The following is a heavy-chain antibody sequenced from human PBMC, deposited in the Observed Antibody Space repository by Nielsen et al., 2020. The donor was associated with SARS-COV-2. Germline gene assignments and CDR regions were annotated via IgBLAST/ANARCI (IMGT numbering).Heavy chain of an antibody. J-gene: IGHJ6*02. CDR1: GFPFSSYE. V-gene: IGHV3-7*03. CDR3: ARGDYSYYYYGMDV. Sequence: GGSLRLSCAASGFPFSSYEMSWVRQAPGKGLEWVANIKQDGSEKHYVDSVKGRFTISRDNAKNSLYLQMNSLRAEDTAVYYCARGDYSYYYYGMDVWGQGTTVTVSS. CDR2: IKQDGSEK. D-gene: IGHD4-11*01.